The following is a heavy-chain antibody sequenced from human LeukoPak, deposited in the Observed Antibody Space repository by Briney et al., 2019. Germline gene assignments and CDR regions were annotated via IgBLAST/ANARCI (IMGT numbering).Heavy chain of an antibody. D-gene: IGHD3-16*01. J-gene: IGHJ6*02. CDR3: ARDGGYYYGMDV. V-gene: IGHV1-18*01. CDR1: GYTFTCYG. Sequence: ASVTVSFKCSGYTFTCYGFSWVRQAPGQGLEWMGWISAYNSNTNYAQKLQGRVTMTTDTSTSTAYMELRSLGSDDTAVYYCARDGGYYYGMDVWGQGTTVTVSS. CDR2: ISAYNSNT.